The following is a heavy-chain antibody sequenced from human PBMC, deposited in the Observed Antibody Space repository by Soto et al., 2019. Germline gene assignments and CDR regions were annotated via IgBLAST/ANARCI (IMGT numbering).Heavy chain of an antibody. CDR2: ISYDGSNK. J-gene: IGHJ4*02. V-gene: IGHV3-30-3*01. D-gene: IGHD5-18*01. CDR3: ATQRGYSYGGTDY. Sequence: QVPLVESGGGVVQPGRSLRLSCAASGFTFSSYAMHWVRQAPGKGLEWVAVISYDGSNKYYADSVKGRFTISRDNSKNTLYLQMNSLRAEDTAVYYCATQRGYSYGGTDYWGQGTLVTVSS. CDR1: GFTFSSYA.